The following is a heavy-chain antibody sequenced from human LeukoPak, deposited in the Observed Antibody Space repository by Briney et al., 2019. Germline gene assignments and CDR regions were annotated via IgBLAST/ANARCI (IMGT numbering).Heavy chain of an antibody. J-gene: IGHJ4*02. Sequence: PSETLFLTCAVYGGSFSGYYWSWIRQPPGKGLEWIGEINHSGSTNYNPSLKSRVTISVDTSKNQFSLKLSSVTAADTAVYYCARVGQAQLLSNSFDYWGQGTLVTVSS. V-gene: IGHV4-34*01. CDR2: INHSGST. CDR1: GGSFSGYY. D-gene: IGHD2-2*01. CDR3: ARVGQAQLLSNSFDY.